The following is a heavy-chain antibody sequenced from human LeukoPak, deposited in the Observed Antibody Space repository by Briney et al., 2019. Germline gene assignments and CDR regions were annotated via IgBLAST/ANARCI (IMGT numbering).Heavy chain of an antibody. Sequence: PGGSLRLSCAASGFAFSSYAMHWVRQAPGKGLEWVAFISYDGSSIYYADSVQGRFTISRDNSKNTLYLQMNSLRAEDTAVYYCARGRGYYGSGSYSPYYYGMDVWGQGTTVTVSS. J-gene: IGHJ6*02. D-gene: IGHD3-10*01. V-gene: IGHV3-30-3*01. CDR1: GFAFSSYA. CDR3: ARGRGYYGSGSYSPYYYGMDV. CDR2: ISYDGSSI.